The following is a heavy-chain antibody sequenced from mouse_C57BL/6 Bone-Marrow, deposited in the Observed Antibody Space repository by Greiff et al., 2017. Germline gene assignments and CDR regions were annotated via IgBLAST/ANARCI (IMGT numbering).Heavy chain of an antibody. CDR3: ARYGSSVWYFDV. CDR1: GYTFTSYW. J-gene: IGHJ1*03. CDR2: IYPADSET. Sequence: VQLQQPGAELVRPGSSVKLSCKASGYTFTSYWMDWVKQRPGQGLEWIGNIYPADSETHYNQKFKDKATLTVDKSSSTAYMQLSSLTSEDSAVYSCARYGSSVWYFDVWGTGTTVTVSS. D-gene: IGHD1-1*01. V-gene: IGHV1-61*01.